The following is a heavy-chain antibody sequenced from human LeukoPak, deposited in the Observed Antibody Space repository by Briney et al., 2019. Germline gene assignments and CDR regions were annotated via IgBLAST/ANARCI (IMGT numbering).Heavy chain of an antibody. CDR2: IKQDGNEK. CDR3: ARTRYSSRNFDY. Sequence: GGSLRLSCAASGFTVGSNYLTWVRQAPGKGLEWVANIKQDGNEKYYVDSVKGRFTISRDNAKNSLYLQMNSLRVEDTAVYYCARTRYSSRNFDYWGQGTLVTVSS. J-gene: IGHJ4*02. V-gene: IGHV3-7*01. CDR1: GFTVGSNY. D-gene: IGHD6-13*01.